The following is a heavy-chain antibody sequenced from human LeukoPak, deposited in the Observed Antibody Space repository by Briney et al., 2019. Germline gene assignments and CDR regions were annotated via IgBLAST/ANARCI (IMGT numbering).Heavy chain of an antibody. J-gene: IGHJ4*02. Sequence: PSETLSLTCTVSGGSISSYDYYWSWIRQPPGRGLGWIAYIYHSGSTYYNPSLKSRVTMSVDTSKNQFSLKMSSVTAADTAVYYCARDRDYYGSGSYGYFDSWGPGTLVTVSS. D-gene: IGHD3-10*01. CDR2: IYHSGST. V-gene: IGHV4-30-4*01. CDR3: ARDRDYYGSGSYGYFDS. CDR1: GGSISSYDYY.